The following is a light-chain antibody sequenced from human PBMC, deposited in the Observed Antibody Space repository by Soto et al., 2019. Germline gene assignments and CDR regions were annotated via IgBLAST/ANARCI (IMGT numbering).Light chain of an antibody. CDR1: QNINTN. V-gene: IGKV3-15*01. CDR2: GAF. CDR3: QQYNNWPPIT. Sequence: DIVMTQSPATLSVSPGERATLSCRASQNINTNLAWYQQKPGQAPRLLVYGAFTRAPGIPARFSGSGSGTECALTITSLQSEDFAVYYCQQYNNWPPITFGQGTRLEIK. J-gene: IGKJ5*01.